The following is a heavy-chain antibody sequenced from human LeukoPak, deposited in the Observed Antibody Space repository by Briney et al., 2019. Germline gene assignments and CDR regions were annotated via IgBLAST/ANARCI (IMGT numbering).Heavy chain of an antibody. V-gene: IGHV3-30*02. J-gene: IGHJ4*02. CDR3: AKWDRAVADSYFDY. CDR1: GFTFSSYG. Sequence: GGSLRLSCAASGFTFSSYGMHWVRQAPGKGLEWVAFIRYDGSNKYYADSVKGRFTISRDNSKNTLYLQMNSLRAEDTAVYYCAKWDRAVADSYFDYWGQGTLVTVSS. D-gene: IGHD6-19*01. CDR2: IRYDGSNK.